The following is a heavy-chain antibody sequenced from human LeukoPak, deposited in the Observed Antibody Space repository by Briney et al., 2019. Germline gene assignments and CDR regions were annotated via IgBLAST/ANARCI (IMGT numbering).Heavy chain of an antibody. V-gene: IGHV3-30-3*01. CDR1: GFTFSSYA. D-gene: IGHD2-21*01. J-gene: IGHJ4*02. CDR3: AKGPRPHCGGDCPFDY. CDR2: ISYDGSNK. Sequence: GGSLRLSCAASGFTFSSYAMHWVRQAPGKGLEWVAVISYDGSNKYYADSVKGRFTISRDNSKNTLYLQMNSLRAEDTAVYYCAKGPRPHCGGDCPFDYWGQGTLVTVSS.